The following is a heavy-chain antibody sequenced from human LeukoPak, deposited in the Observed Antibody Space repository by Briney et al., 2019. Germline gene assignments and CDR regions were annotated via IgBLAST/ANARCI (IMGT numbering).Heavy chain of an antibody. Sequence: GESLKISCKGSGYSFTSYWIGWVRQMPGKGLEWMGIIYPGDSDTSYSPSFQGQVTISADKSISTAYLQWSSLKASDTAMYYCARSSGWYSSSSDAFDIWGQGTMVTVSS. V-gene: IGHV5-51*01. J-gene: IGHJ3*02. CDR2: IYPGDSDT. CDR1: GYSFTSYW. CDR3: ARSSGWYSSSSDAFDI. D-gene: IGHD6-13*01.